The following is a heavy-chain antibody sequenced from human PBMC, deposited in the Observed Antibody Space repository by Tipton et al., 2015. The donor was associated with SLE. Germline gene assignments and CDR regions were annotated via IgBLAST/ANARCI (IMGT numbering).Heavy chain of an antibody. Sequence: LRLSCSVSGVSISTSRYYWTWIRQSAGRGLEWIGRIYSSGDRDYNPSLRSRVTMSIDASQNRVSLRLKSVSAADTAVYYCARGSDGEYVRYFDVWGPGTLVTVSS. V-gene: IGHV4-61*02. CDR1: GVSISTSRYY. D-gene: IGHD4-17*01. J-gene: IGHJ2*01. CDR3: ARGSDGEYVRYFDV. CDR2: IYSSGDR.